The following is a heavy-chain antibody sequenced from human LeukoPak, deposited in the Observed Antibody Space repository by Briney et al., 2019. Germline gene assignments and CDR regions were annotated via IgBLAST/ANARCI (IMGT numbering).Heavy chain of an antibody. Sequence: GGSLRLSCAASGFIFSDYYMSWIRQAPGKGLEWVSGINWNGGSTGYVDSVKGRFTISRDNAKNVLFLQMNNLRAEDTAFYYCARGEWDLRDWGQGTLVIVSS. D-gene: IGHD1-26*01. J-gene: IGHJ4*02. CDR1: GFIFSDYY. V-gene: IGHV3-20*04. CDR3: ARGEWDLRD. CDR2: INWNGGST.